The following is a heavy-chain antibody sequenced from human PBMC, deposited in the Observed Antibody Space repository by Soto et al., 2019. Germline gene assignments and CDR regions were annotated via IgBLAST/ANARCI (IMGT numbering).Heavy chain of an antibody. V-gene: IGHV3-23*01. D-gene: IGHD5-18*01. CDR3: AKGHGYGFDY. J-gene: IGHJ4*02. CDR2: ISGSGGST. Sequence: EVQLLESGGGLVQPGGSLRLSCAVAGFTFSSYAMNWVRQAPGKGLEWVSGISGSGGSTYHADSVKGRLTISRDNSKNTLYLQINSLRSEDTAVYYCAKGHGYGFDYWGQGTLVTVSS. CDR1: GFTFSSYA.